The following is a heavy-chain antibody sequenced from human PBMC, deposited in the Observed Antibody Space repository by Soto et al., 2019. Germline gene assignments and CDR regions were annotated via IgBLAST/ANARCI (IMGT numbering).Heavy chain of an antibody. J-gene: IGHJ1*01. CDR1: GGSISSYY. CDR2: IYYSGST. V-gene: IGHV4-59*08. Sequence: QVPLQESGPGLVEPSETLSLTCPVSGGSISSYYWSWIRQPPGKGLEWIGYIYYSGSTNYNPSLTTRLNNSVAPSKNQFSLKLGSVTAADEAVYYCARLDGETAVAGAASAEYFQHWGQGTLVTVSS. D-gene: IGHD6-19*01. CDR3: ARLDGETAVAGAASAEYFQH.